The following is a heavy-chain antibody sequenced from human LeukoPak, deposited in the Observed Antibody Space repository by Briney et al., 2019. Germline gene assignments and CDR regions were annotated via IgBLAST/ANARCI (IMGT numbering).Heavy chain of an antibody. D-gene: IGHD7-27*01. J-gene: IGHJ6*03. CDR3: VGETGGYYYYYYMDV. V-gene: IGHV3-66*01. Sequence: GGSLRLSCAASGFTVSSNYMSWVRQAPGKGLEWVSVIYSGGSTYYADSVKGRFTISRDNAKNSLYLQMNSLRAEDTAVYYCVGETGGYYYYYYMDVWGKGTTVTISS. CDR2: IYSGGST. CDR1: GFTVSSNY.